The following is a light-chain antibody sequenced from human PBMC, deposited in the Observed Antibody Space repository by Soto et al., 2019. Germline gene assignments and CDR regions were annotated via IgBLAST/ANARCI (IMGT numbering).Light chain of an antibody. J-gene: IGKJ1*01. CDR1: QSISSW. CDR2: DAS. V-gene: IGKV1-5*01. Sequence: EILMTQSPATLSVSPGEGLTLSCRASQSISSWLAWYQQKPGKAPKLLIYDASSLESGVPSRFSGSGSGTEFTLTISSLQPDDFATYYCQQYNSYWTFGQGTKVEIK. CDR3: QQYNSYWT.